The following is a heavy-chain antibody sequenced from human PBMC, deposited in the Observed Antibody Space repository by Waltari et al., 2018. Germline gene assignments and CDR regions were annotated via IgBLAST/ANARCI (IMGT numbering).Heavy chain of an antibody. CDR1: GYSISSGYY. J-gene: IGHJ3*02. Sequence: QVQLQESGPGLVKPSETLSLTCAVSGYSISSGYYWGWIRQPPGKGLEWIGSIYHSGSTDYNPSLKSRVTISVDTSKNQFSLKLSSVTAADTAVYYCAREGTMIVVPSEAFDIWGQGTMVTVSS. D-gene: IGHD3-22*01. CDR3: AREGTMIVVPSEAFDI. CDR2: IYHSGST. V-gene: IGHV4-38-2*02.